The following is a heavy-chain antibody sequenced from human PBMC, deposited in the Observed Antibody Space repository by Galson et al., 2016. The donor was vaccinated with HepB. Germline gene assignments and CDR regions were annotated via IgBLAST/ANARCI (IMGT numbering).Heavy chain of an antibody. D-gene: IGHD4-17*01. CDR2: INPSGGST. V-gene: IGHV1-46*01. Sequence: SVKVSCKASGYAFTDYYLHWVRQAPGQGLEWVGIINPSGGSTSYAQIFQGRVTMTGDTSRNTVSMELSSLKSDDTAVYYCVRGYDYGDYFDYWGHGTRVIVSS. CDR3: VRGYDYGDYFDY. J-gene: IGHJ4*01. CDR1: GYAFTDYY.